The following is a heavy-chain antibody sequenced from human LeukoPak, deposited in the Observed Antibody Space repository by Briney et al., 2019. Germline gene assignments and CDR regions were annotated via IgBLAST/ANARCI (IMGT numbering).Heavy chain of an antibody. Sequence: GGSLRLSCAASGFTFSNSAMSWVRQAPGKGLEWVSGISGSGGHTYNADSVEGRFTISRDNSKNTVSLQLSSLRVEDTAVYFCAKDREDSAMISGVFDLWGRGTLVTVSS. CDR2: ISGSGGHT. CDR1: GFTFSNSA. CDR3: AKDREDSAMISGVFDL. D-gene: IGHD5-18*01. J-gene: IGHJ2*01. V-gene: IGHV3-23*01.